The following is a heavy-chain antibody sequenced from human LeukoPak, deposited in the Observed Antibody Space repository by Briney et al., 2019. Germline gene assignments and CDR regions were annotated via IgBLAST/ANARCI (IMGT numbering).Heavy chain of an antibody. CDR2: IYYSGST. Sequence: PSETLSLTCIVSGGSISSHYWSWIRQPPGKGLEYIGYIYYSGSTDYNPSLKSRVTISLDTSKNRFSLNLSSVTAADTAVYYCARRSGVLDSRDSRYHFDHWGQGTLVTVSS. CDR3: ARRSGVLDSRDSRYHFDH. V-gene: IGHV4-59*11. CDR1: GGSISSHY. J-gene: IGHJ4*02. D-gene: IGHD3-22*01.